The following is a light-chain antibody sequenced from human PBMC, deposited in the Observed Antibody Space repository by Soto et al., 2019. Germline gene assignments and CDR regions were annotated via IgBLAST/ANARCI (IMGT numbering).Light chain of an antibody. CDR2: VND. J-gene: IGLJ2*01. V-gene: IGLV1-40*01. Sequence: QSVLTQPPSVSGAPGQRVTISCTGSSSNIGAGSDVHWYQQLPGEAPKLLIYVNDRRPSGVADRFSGSKSGTSASLAITGLQAEDEADYYGQSYDSSLSGVVFGGGTKLTVL. CDR1: SSNIGAGSD. CDR3: QSYDSSLSGVV.